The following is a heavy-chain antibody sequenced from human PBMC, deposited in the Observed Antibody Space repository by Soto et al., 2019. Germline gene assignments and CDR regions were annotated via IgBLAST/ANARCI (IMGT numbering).Heavy chain of an antibody. CDR2: ISYDGSNK. CDR1: GFTFSSYG. J-gene: IGHJ3*02. Sequence: GGSLRLSCAASGFTFSSYGIHWVRQAPGKGLEWVAVISYDGSNKYYADSVKGRFTISRDNSKNTLYLQMNSLRAEDTAVYYCAKPAYYSTEAFDIWGQGTMVTVSS. V-gene: IGHV3-30*18. CDR3: AKPAYYSTEAFDI. D-gene: IGHD3-10*01.